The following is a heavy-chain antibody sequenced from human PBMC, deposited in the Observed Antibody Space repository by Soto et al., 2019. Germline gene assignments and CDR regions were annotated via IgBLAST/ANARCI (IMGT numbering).Heavy chain of an antibody. D-gene: IGHD6-6*01. CDR1: GFTFSSYA. Sequence: EVQLLESGGGLVQPGGSLRLSCAASGFTFSSYAMSWVRQAPGKGLERVSAISGSGGSTYYPDSVKGRVTISRDNSTNTLYLQMTGLRAEDTAVYYWAEVKTRDSSFYYYGMDVWGQGTTFTVCS. CDR3: AEVKTRDSSFYYYGMDV. CDR2: ISGSGGST. V-gene: IGHV3-23*01. J-gene: IGHJ6*02.